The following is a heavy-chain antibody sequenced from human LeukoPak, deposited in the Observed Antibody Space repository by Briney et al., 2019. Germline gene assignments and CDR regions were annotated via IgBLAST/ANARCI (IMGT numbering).Heavy chain of an antibody. CDR2: IYYSGST. CDR3: ARHPDYDFWSGPLGYYYMDV. CDR1: GGSISSRSYY. V-gene: IGHV4-39*01. Sequence: SETLSLTCTVSGGSISSRSYYWGWIRQPPGTGLEWIGSIYYSGSTYYNPSLKSRVTISVDTSKNQFSLKLSSVTAADTAVYYCARHPDYDFWSGPLGYYYMDVWGKGTTVTVSS. J-gene: IGHJ6*03. D-gene: IGHD3-3*01.